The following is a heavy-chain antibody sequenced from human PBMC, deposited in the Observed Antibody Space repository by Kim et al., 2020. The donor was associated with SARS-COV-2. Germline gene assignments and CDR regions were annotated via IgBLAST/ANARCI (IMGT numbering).Heavy chain of an antibody. J-gene: IGHJ4*02. D-gene: IGHD3-10*01. CDR3: ARGAVQGVIRGYFDY. Sequence: DSVKGRFTISRDNAKNSLYLQMNSLRAEDTAVYYCARGAVQGVIRGYFDYWGQGTLVTVSS. V-gene: IGHV3-11*01.